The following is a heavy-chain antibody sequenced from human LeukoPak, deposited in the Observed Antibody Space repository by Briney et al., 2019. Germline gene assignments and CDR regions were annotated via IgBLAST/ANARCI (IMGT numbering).Heavy chain of an antibody. CDR2: IKQGGSEI. D-gene: IGHD4-11*01. Sequence: GGSMRLSCSASGFTFSRFWMSWVRQAPGKGLEYVALIKQGGSEIFHMDSVKGRFTISRDDATNSLYLQMNSLRVEDTALYYCARDRESESDSEGDYWGQGTLVTVSS. V-gene: IGHV3-7*01. CDR3: ARDRESESDSEGDY. CDR1: GFTFSRFW. J-gene: IGHJ4*02.